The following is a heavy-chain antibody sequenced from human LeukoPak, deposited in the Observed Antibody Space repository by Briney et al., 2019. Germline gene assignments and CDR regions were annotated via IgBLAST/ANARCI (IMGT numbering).Heavy chain of an antibody. CDR3: AKDRDTIFGVKDI. V-gene: IGHV3-53*01. D-gene: IGHD3-3*01. Sequence: GGSLRLSCAASGFTVSSNYMSWVRQAPGKGLEWVSVIYSGGSTYYADSVKGRFTISRDNSKNTLYLQMNSLRAEDTAVYYCAKDRDTIFGVKDIWGQGTMVTVSS. J-gene: IGHJ3*02. CDR1: GFTVSSNY. CDR2: IYSGGST.